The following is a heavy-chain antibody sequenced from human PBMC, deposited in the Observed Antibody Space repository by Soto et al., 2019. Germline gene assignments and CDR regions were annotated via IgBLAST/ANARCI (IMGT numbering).Heavy chain of an antibody. J-gene: IGHJ6*02. D-gene: IGHD3-22*01. V-gene: IGHV1-69*01. Sequence: QVQLVQSGAEVKKPGSSVKVSCKASGDTFSSYAISWVRQAPGQGLEWRGGIIPIFGTANYPQTYQARVTITADESTSTAYMELSSLRSEDTAVYYCARDGSGYRSRASPMDVWGQGTKVTVSS. CDR1: GDTFSSYA. CDR2: IIPIFGTA. CDR3: ARDGSGYRSRASPMDV.